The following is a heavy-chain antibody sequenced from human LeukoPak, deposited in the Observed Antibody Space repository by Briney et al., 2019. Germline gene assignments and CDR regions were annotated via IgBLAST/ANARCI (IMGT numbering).Heavy chain of an antibody. CDR3: ARLSTAALKRAFEM. CDR1: GGSISSSTYY. V-gene: IGHV4-39*01. CDR2: IYYSGST. D-gene: IGHD6-6*01. Sequence: SETLSLTCNFSGGSISSSTYYWGWIRQPPGKGLEWIGSIYYSGSTYYSPSLKSRVTISVDTSKNQFSLKVSSVTAADTAVHYCARLSTAALKRAFEMWGQGTMVTVSS. J-gene: IGHJ3*02.